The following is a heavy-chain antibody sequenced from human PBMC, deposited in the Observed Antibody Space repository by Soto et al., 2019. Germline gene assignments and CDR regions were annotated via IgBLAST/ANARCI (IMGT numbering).Heavy chain of an antibody. CDR1: GFTFSSYA. D-gene: IGHD3-22*01. CDR3: AKDLTRHYYDSSGSPNY. J-gene: IGHJ4*02. Sequence: GGSLRLSCAASGFTFSSYAMSWVRQAPGKGLEWVSAISGSGGSTYYADSVKGRFTISRDNSKNTLYLQMNSLRAEDTAVYYCAKDLTRHYYDSSGSPNYWGQGTLVTVSS. CDR2: ISGSGGST. V-gene: IGHV3-23*01.